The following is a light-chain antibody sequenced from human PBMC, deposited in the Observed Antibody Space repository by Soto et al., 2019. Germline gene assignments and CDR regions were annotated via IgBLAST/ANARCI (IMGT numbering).Light chain of an antibody. V-gene: IGLV1-51*01. Sequence: QAVLTQPPSMSAAPGQKVTISCSGSSSNIGNNYVSWYQQLPGTAPKLLIYDNNKRPSGIPDRFSGSKSGTSATLGITGLQTGDEADYYCGTWDSSLSVVFGGGTKLTVL. CDR2: DNN. J-gene: IGLJ2*01. CDR1: SSNIGNNY. CDR3: GTWDSSLSVV.